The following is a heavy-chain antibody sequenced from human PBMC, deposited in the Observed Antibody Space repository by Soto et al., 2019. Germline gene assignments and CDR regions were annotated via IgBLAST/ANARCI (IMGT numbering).Heavy chain of an antibody. J-gene: IGHJ4*02. V-gene: IGHV3-23*01. CDR2: ISGSGGST. D-gene: IGHD2-2*01. CDR1: GFTFSSYA. Sequence: SGGSLRLSCAASGFTFSSYAMSWVRQAPGKGLEWVSAISGSGGSTYYADSVKGRFTISRDNSKNTLYLQMNSLRAEDTAVYYCAKPPPYCSSTSCQFDYWGQGTLVTVSS. CDR3: AKPPPYCSSTSCQFDY.